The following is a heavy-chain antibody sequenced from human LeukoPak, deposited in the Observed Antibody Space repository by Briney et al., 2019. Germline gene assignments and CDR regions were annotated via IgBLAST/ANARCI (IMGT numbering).Heavy chain of an antibody. CDR2: IGRNGLSI. Sequence: GGSLRLSCVASGFRFSDYEIAWVRQAPGKGLEWVSYIGRNGLSIYYADSVRGRFTISRDNAKYSLYLQMNSLRAEDTAVYYCAKDQAHAGNYWGQGTLVTVSS. CDR1: GFRFSDYE. J-gene: IGHJ4*02. D-gene: IGHD1-26*01. CDR3: AKDQAHAGNY. V-gene: IGHV3-48*03.